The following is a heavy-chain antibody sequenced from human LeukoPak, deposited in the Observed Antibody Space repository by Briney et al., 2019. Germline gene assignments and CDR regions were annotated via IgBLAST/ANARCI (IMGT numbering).Heavy chain of an antibody. J-gene: IGHJ4*02. CDR1: GGSFSGYY. Sequence: SETLSLTCAVYGGSFSGYYWSWIRQPPGKGLEWIGEINHSGSTNYSPSLKSRVTISVDTSKNQFSLKLSSVTAADTAMYYCARGSFDYGDYQIFDYWGQGTLVTVSS. D-gene: IGHD4-17*01. V-gene: IGHV4-34*01. CDR3: ARGSFDYGDYQIFDY. CDR2: INHSGST.